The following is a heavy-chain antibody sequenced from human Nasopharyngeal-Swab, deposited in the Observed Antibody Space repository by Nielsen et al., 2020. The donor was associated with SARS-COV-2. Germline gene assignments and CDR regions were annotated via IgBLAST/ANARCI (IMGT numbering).Heavy chain of an antibody. V-gene: IGHV3-30*18. CDR2: ISYDGSNK. CDR1: GFTFSSYG. CDR3: AKVPSPKSHLDY. Sequence: SLKISCAASGFTFSSYGMHWVRQAPGKGLEWVAVISYDGSNKYYADSVKGRFTISRDNSKNTLYLQMNSLRAEDTAVYYCAKVPSPKSHLDYWGQGTLVTVSS. D-gene: IGHD3-3*02. J-gene: IGHJ4*02.